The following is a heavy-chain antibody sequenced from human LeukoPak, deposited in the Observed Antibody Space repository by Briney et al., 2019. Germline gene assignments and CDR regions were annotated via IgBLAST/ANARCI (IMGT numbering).Heavy chain of an antibody. J-gene: IGHJ6*02. V-gene: IGHV1-2*02. Sequence: GASVKVSCKASGYTFTGYYMHWVRQAPGQGLEWMGWINPNSGGTNYAQKFQGRVTMTRVTSISTAYMELSRLRSDDTAVYYCAREVAVAGTDYYYYGMDVWGQGTTVTVSS. CDR2: INPNSGGT. CDR1: GYTFTGYY. D-gene: IGHD6-19*01. CDR3: AREVAVAGTDYYYYGMDV.